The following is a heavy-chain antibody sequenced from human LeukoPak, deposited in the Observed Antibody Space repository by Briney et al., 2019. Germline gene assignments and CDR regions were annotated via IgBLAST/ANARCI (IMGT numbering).Heavy chain of an antibody. Sequence: ASVRVSCKASGYTFTDDGISWVRQGPGQSLEWMGWINPGNGNTKYSPKFQGRVTFSRDTSATTADMEVSRLNFEDSAVYYCARLSSTSIWLLDYWGLGTLVTVSS. D-gene: IGHD3-16*02. J-gene: IGHJ4*02. V-gene: IGHV1-3*01. CDR3: ARLSSTSIWLLDY. CDR1: GYTFTDDG. CDR2: INPGNGNT.